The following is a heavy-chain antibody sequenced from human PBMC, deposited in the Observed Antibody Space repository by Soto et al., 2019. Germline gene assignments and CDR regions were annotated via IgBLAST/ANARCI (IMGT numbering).Heavy chain of an antibody. CDR2: IYYSGST. Sequence: PSETLSLTCTVSGGSISSHYWSWIRQPPGKGLEWIGYIYYSGSTNYNPSLKSRVTISVDTSKNQFSLKLSSVTAADTAVYYFARQYYYGSGSYSWGWFDPWGPGTLVTVSS. V-gene: IGHV4-59*08. D-gene: IGHD3-10*01. CDR1: GGSISSHY. CDR3: ARQYYYGSGSYSWGWFDP. J-gene: IGHJ5*02.